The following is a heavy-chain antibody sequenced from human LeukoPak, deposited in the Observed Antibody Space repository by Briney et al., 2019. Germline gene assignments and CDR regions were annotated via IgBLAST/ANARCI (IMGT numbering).Heavy chain of an antibody. J-gene: IGHJ4*02. V-gene: IGHV3-30-3*01. CDR1: GFTFSSYA. CDR2: ISYDGSNK. D-gene: IGHD1-26*01. CDR3: ARESPEGAFDY. Sequence: GRSLRLSCAASGFTFSSYAMHWVRQAPGKGLEGVAVISYDGSNKYYADSVKGRFTISRDNSKNTLYLQMNSLRAEDTAVYYCARESPEGAFDYWGQGTLVTVSS.